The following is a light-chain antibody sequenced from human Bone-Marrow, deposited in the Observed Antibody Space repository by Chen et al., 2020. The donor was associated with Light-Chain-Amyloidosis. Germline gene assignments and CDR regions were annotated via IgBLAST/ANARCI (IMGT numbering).Light chain of an antibody. V-gene: IGLV2-23*02. CDR2: EVT. CDR1: SSDVGVYNL. CDR3: CSYQGCCNPYV. J-gene: IGLJ1*01. Sequence: QSALTQPASVSGSPGQSITVHCAGTSSDVGVYNLVSWSQQHPGKAPKLMIYEVTKRPSGVSTRFSGPKSGNTASLTISGLQAEDEADYYCCSYQGCCNPYVFGTGTKVTVL.